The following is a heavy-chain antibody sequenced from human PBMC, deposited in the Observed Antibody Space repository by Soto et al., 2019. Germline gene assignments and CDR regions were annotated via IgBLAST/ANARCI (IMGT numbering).Heavy chain of an antibody. D-gene: IGHD5-18*01. Sequence: PGEYLKISCKGSGYSFTSYWLGWVRQMPGKGLEWMGIIYPGDSDTRYSPSFQGQVTITADKSISTAYLQWSSLTASDTAMYYCARHRHDTAMVLPLAPDNWGQGTLVTVSS. CDR3: ARHRHDTAMVLPLAPDN. CDR1: GYSFTSYW. CDR2: IYPGDSDT. J-gene: IGHJ4*01. V-gene: IGHV5-51*01.